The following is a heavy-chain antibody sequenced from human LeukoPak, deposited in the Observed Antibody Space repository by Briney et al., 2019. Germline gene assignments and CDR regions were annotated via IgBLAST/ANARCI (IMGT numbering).Heavy chain of an antibody. J-gene: IGHJ5*02. CDR3: ARNWFNSIPLQNWFDP. Sequence: AASVKVSCKASGYSFTRYGISWIRQAPGQGLEWMGWISAFNGKTSYGQKFQGRVTMTTDTSTSTAYMELRSLRFDDTAVYYCARNWFNSIPLQNWFDPWGQGTLVTVPS. CDR1: GYSFTRYG. D-gene: IGHD3-9*01. CDR2: ISAFNGKT. V-gene: IGHV1-18*01.